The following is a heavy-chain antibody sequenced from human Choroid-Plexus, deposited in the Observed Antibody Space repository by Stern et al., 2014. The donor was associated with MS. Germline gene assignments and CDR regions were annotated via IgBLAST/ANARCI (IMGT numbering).Heavy chain of an antibody. J-gene: IGHJ6*02. Sequence: QLVQSGGGLVQPGGSLTISCTAAGFTFGNYWMTWVRQAPGKGLEWVANIKEDGNEKNYVDSVKGRFTISGDNARNSLYLQMNSLRVEDTALYYCARVYNTIYGIVTQRGSGMDVWGQGTTVIVSS. CDR1: GFTFGNYW. D-gene: IGHD3-3*01. CDR2: IKEDGNEK. CDR3: ARVYNTIYGIVTQRGSGMDV. V-gene: IGHV3-7*01.